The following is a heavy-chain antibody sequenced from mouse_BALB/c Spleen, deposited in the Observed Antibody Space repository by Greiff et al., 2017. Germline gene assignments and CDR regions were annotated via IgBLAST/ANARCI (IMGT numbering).Heavy chain of an antibody. Sequence: VKLVESGAELVRPGVSVKISCKGSGYTFTDYAMHWVKQSHAKSLEWIGVISTYYGDASYNQKFKGKATMTVDKSSSTAYMELARLTSEDSAIYYCARGGEAYGMEYWGEGTSVTVSA. V-gene: IGHV1S137*01. J-gene: IGHJ4*01. CDR3: ARGGEAYGMEY. CDR2: ISTYYGDA. CDR1: GYTFTDYA.